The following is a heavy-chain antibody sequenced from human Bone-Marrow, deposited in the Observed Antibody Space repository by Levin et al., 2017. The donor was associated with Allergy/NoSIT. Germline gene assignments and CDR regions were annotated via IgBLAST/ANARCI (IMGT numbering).Heavy chain of an antibody. CDR2: ISSNGNNV. Sequence: SLLLSFSSSVFLFLRFGLHWVRQAPGKGLEWVATISSNGNNVYYEDSVEGRFIISRDNSKSTVYLQMNSLRVEDTALYYCVGWSGYWGQGTLVTVSS. CDR3: VGWSGY. V-gene: IGHV3-30*03. D-gene: IGHD2-15*01. CDR1: VFLFLRFG. J-gene: IGHJ4*02.